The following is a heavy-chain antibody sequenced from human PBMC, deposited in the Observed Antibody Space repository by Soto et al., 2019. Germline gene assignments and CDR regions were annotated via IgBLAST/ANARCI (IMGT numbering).Heavy chain of an antibody. V-gene: IGHV1-3*01. CDR1: GYTFTSYA. D-gene: IGHD2-15*01. Sequence: ASVKVSCKASGYTFTSYAMHWVRQAPGQRLEWMGWINAGNGNTKYSQKFQGRVTITRDTSASTAYMELSSLRSDDTAVYYCARVGYCSGGSCYEYYYYGMDVWGQGTTVTVSS. CDR2: INAGNGNT. CDR3: ARVGYCSGGSCYEYYYYGMDV. J-gene: IGHJ6*02.